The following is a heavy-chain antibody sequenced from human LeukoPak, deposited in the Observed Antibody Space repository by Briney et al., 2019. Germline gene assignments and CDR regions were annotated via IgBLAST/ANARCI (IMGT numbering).Heavy chain of an antibody. V-gene: IGHV3-48*03. CDR1: GFTFSSDE. D-gene: IGHD3-16*01. Sequence: GGSLRLSCAASGFTFSSDEMNWVRQAPGKGLQWISYINTDGATIYHADSVKGRFTISRDNAKNSLYLQMNSLRAEDTAVYYCARGYDSWDSWGQGTLVTVSS. CDR3: ARGYDSWDS. J-gene: IGHJ4*02. CDR2: INTDGATI.